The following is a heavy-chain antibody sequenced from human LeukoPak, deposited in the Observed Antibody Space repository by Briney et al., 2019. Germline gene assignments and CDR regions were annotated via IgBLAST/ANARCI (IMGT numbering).Heavy chain of an antibody. D-gene: IGHD2-15*01. J-gene: IGHJ4*02. Sequence: SGGSLRLSCAASGFTFSSYGMHWVRQAPGKGLEWVAFIRYDGSNKYYADSVKGRFTISRDNSKNTLYLQMNSLRAEDTAVYYRATPIVVAVAADYWGQGTLVTVSS. CDR2: IRYDGSNK. CDR1: GFTFSSYG. V-gene: IGHV3-30*02. CDR3: ATPIVVAVAADY.